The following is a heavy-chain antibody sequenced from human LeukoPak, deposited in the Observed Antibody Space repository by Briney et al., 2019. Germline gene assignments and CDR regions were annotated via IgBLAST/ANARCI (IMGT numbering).Heavy chain of an antibody. CDR1: GFTFSSYG. D-gene: IGHD3-10*01. CDR2: IRYDGSNK. CDR3: AREYYYGSGSRYFDY. J-gene: IGHJ4*02. V-gene: IGHV3-30*02. Sequence: GGSLRLSCAASGFTFSSYGMHWVRQAPGKGLEWVAFIRYDGSNKYYADSVKGRFTISRDNSKNTLYLQMNSLRAEDTAVYYCAREYYYGSGSRYFDYWGQGTLVTVSS.